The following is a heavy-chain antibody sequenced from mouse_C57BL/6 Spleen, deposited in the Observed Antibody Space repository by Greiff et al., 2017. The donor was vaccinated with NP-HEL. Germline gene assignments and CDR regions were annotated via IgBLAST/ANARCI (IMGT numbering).Heavy chain of an antibody. CDR1: GFTFSSYA. Sequence: EVQGVESGGGLVKPGGSLKLSCAASGFTFSSYAMSWVRQTPEKRLEWVATISDGGSYTYYPDNVKGRFTISRDNAKNNLYLQMSHLKSEDTAMYYCARDNYSNYGEFAYWGQGTLVTVSA. V-gene: IGHV5-4*01. CDR3: ARDNYSNYGEFAY. D-gene: IGHD2-5*01. J-gene: IGHJ3*01. CDR2: ISDGGSYT.